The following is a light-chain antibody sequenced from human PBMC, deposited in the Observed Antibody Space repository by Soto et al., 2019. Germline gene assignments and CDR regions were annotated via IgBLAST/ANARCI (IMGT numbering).Light chain of an antibody. V-gene: IGLV2-14*01. Sequence: QSALTQPASVSGSPGQSITISCTGTSSDVGGYNYVSWYQHQPGKAPKLMINEVTNRPSGVSSRFSGSKSGNTASLTISGLQAEDEADYYCSSYTRSSTLHVIFGGGTKLTVL. CDR1: SSDVGGYNY. CDR3: SSYTRSSTLHVI. CDR2: EVT. J-gene: IGLJ2*01.